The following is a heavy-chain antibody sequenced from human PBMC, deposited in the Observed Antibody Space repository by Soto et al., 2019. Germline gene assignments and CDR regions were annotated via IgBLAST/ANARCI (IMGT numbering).Heavy chain of an antibody. CDR2: VSGSGGTT. D-gene: IGHD6-19*01. CDR3: ARCTVDTIVTSGWCHYLDP. V-gene: IGHV3-23*01. J-gene: IGHJ5*02. Sequence: EVQLLDSGGGLVQPGWSLRLSCAASGFTFSSSAMSWVRQAPGKGLEWVSAVSGSGGTTYYEDSVRGRFTTSRDNSKNTLYLQMNSLRAEDTAIYFCARCTVDTIVTSGWCHYLDPWGQGTLVTVSS. CDR1: GFTFSSSA.